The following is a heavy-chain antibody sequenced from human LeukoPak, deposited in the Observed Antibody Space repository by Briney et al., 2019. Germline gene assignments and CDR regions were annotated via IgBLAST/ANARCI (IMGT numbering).Heavy chain of an antibody. D-gene: IGHD1-26*01. CDR3: AKDLIRSGTYNWHFDL. CDR2: MSISGIT. V-gene: IGHV3-23*01. CDR1: GFTFTNYA. Sequence: AGGSLRLSCAASGFTFTNYAMTWVRQAPGKGLEWVSLMSISGITCYADSVKGRFTISRDTSKNTLYLQMNSLRAEDTAVYYCAKDLIRSGTYNWHFDLWGRGTLVTVSS. J-gene: IGHJ2*01.